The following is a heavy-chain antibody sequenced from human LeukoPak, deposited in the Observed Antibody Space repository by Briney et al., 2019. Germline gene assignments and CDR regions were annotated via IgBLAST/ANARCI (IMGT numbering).Heavy chain of an antibody. J-gene: IGHJ4*02. CDR1: GFIFNNYA. Sequence: GGSLRLSCAGSGFIFNNYAMHWVRQPPGKGLEWVSGISWNSGTIDYADSVRGRFTISRDNSKNTLYLQMNSLRAEDTAVYYCARDDYYGDYSLDYWGQGTRVTVSS. V-gene: IGHV3-9*01. CDR3: ARDDYYGDYSLDY. D-gene: IGHD4-17*01. CDR2: ISWNSGTI.